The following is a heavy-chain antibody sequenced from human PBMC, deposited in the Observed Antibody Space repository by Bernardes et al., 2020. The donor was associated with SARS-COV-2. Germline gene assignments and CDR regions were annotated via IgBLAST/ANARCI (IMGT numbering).Heavy chain of an antibody. CDR1: GFMFDDYV. CDR2: ISWKSERI. J-gene: IGHJ3*02. V-gene: IGHV3-9*01. Sequence: GGSLRLSCAASGFMFDDYVMHWVRQAPGKGLEWVSGISWKSERIDYADSVKGRFTISRDNAKRSLSLQMNSLSAEDTALYYCAKALRGSYYAAFDIWGQGTMVTVSS. CDR3: AKALRGSYYAAFDI. D-gene: IGHD3-10*01.